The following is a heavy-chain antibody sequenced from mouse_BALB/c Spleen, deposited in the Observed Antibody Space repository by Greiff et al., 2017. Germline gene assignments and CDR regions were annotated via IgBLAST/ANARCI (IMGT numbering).Heavy chain of an antibody. Sequence: EVQLVESGGGLVQPGGSMKLSCVASGFTFSNYWMNWVRQSPEKGLEWVAEIRLKSNNYATHYAESVKGRFTISRDDSKSSVYLQMNNLRAEDTGIYYCVLNYFDYWGQGTTLTVSS. J-gene: IGHJ2*01. V-gene: IGHV6-6*02. CDR2: IRLKSNNYAT. CDR3: VLNYFDY. CDR1: GFTFSNYW.